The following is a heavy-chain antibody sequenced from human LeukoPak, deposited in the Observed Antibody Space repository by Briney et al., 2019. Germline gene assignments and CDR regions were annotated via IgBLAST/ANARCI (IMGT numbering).Heavy chain of an antibody. CDR2: INHSGST. D-gene: IGHD2-15*01. Sequence: SETLSLTCAVYGGSFSGYYWSWIRQPPGKGLEWIGEINHSGSTNYNPSLKSRVTISVDTSENQFSLKLSSVTAADTAVYYCARGRLGYCSGGSCYSGRNWFDPWGQGTLVTVSS. V-gene: IGHV4-34*01. CDR1: GGSFSGYY. CDR3: ARGRLGYCSGGSCYSGRNWFDP. J-gene: IGHJ5*02.